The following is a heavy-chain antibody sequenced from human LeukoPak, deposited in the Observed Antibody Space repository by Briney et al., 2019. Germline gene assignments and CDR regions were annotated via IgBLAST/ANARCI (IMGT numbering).Heavy chain of an antibody. D-gene: IGHD2-21*01. CDR1: GGSIISYY. CDR3: ARKVNYYDMDV. Sequence: KPSETLSLTCTVSGGSIISYYWSWIRQPPGKGLEWIGYIYYSGSTNYNPSLKSRVTISVDTSKNQFSLKLSSVTAAETAVYYCARKVNYYDMDVWGKGTTVTVSS. J-gene: IGHJ6*03. V-gene: IGHV4-59*08. CDR2: IYYSGST.